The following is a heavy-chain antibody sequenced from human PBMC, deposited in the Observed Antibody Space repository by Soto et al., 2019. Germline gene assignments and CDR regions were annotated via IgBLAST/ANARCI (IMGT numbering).Heavy chain of an antibody. V-gene: IGHV1-18*01. CDR1: GYSFTSYG. Sequence: QVQLVQSGAEVKKPGASVKVSCKASGYSFTSYGISWVRQAPGQGLEWMGWISAYNGNTKNAQKIQGRVTMTTDTSTSTAYMELRSLRSDDTAVYYCARGGYCSGGSCYSTDYYYGMDVWGQGTTVTVSS. CDR3: ARGGYCSGGSCYSTDYYYGMDV. D-gene: IGHD2-15*01. J-gene: IGHJ6*02. CDR2: ISAYNGNT.